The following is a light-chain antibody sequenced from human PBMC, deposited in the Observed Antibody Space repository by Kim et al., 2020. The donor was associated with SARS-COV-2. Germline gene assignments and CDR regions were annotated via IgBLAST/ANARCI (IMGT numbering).Light chain of an antibody. V-gene: IGKV3-15*01. J-gene: IGKJ4*01. Sequence: SPGERVTRSCRASQSISNKLAWYQQKPGQAPRLLIYGASTRATGIPARFSGSGSGTEFTLDISSLQSEDFAVYYCQQYYNWPPVTFGGGTKVDIK. CDR3: QQYYNWPPVT. CDR2: GAS. CDR1: QSISNK.